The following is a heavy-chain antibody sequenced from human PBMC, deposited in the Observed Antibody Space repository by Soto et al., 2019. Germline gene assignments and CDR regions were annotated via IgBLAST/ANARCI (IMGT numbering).Heavy chain of an antibody. CDR2: TYQSGSA. CDR3: ARDYYGMDV. J-gene: IGHJ6*02. V-gene: IGHV4-30-2*06. CDR1: GGSISSGGYS. Sequence: SATLSLTCTFSGGSISSGGYSWTWIRQSPGKGMEWIGYTYQSGSAYYNPSLKSRVTISVDRSKNQFSLNLTCVTAADTAVYYCARDYYGMDVWGQGTTVTVSS.